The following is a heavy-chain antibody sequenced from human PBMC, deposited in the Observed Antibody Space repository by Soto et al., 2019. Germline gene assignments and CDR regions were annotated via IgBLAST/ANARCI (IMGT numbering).Heavy chain of an antibody. CDR2: IKGKTDGGTP. D-gene: IGHD3-16*01. Sequence: EVQLVESGGGLVKPGGSLRLPGAALGFTLRNAWRTGARQAPGKGREWVARIKGKTDGGTPDYAAPGKVRFTISRDDSKNTLYLQMNRLKTEDTAVYYCTTGKDAIMSTFWGVSVQPYWGQGTLVNVSS. CDR3: TTGKDAIMSTFWGVSVQPY. CDR1: GFTLRNAW. V-gene: IGHV3-15*07. J-gene: IGHJ4*02.